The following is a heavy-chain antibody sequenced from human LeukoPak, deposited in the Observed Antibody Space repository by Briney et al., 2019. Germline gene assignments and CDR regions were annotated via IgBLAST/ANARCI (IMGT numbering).Heavy chain of an antibody. Sequence: GGSLRLSCTASGFTFGDYAMSWVCQAPGKGLEWVGFIRSKAYGGTTEYAASVKGRFTISRDDSKSIAYLQMNSLKTEDTAVYYCTRVTFLRAFDIWGQGTMVTVSS. V-gene: IGHV3-49*04. CDR1: GFTFGDYA. CDR3: TRVTFLRAFDI. CDR2: IRSKAYGGTT. J-gene: IGHJ3*02. D-gene: IGHD3-3*01.